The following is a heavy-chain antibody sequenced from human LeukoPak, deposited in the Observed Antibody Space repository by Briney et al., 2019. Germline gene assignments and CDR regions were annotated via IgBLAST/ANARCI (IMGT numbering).Heavy chain of an antibody. CDR2: INPNSGGT. CDR1: GYTFTGYY. CDR3: ARDLTSGSYNDY. J-gene: IGHJ4*02. D-gene: IGHD1-26*01. V-gene: IGHV1-2*02. Sequence: GASVKVSCKATGYTFTGYYMHWVRQAPGQGLEWMGWINPNSGGTDYAQKFQGRVTMTRDTSISTAYMELSRLRSDDTAVYYCARDLTSGSYNDYWGQGTLVTVSS.